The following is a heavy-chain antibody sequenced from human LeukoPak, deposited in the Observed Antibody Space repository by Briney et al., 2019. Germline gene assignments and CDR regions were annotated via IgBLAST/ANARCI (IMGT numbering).Heavy chain of an antibody. CDR1: GFSFSPYC. D-gene: IGHD6-19*01. CDR3: ARVVAGYFDY. J-gene: IGHJ4*02. Sequence: GGSLRLSCAASGFSFSPYCMHGVRQAPGKGGEGVAWIRYDGSTLLYVDAVKGRFPISRDNSKKTLYLQMHSLSREDPAVSYCARVVAGYFDYWGQGTLVNVSS. CDR2: IRYDGSTL. V-gene: IGHV3-30*02.